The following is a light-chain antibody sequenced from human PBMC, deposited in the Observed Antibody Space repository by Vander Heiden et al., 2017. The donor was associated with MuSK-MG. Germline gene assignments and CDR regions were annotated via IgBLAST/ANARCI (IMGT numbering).Light chain of an antibody. Sequence: SYELTQPPSVSVSPGQTARITCSGDTLSKKSVFWYQQKSGQAPVVVISEDNKRPSGIPERFSGSSSGTMATLTISGAQVQDEADYYCYSTDTSDNHWVFGGGTKLTVL. CDR2: EDN. CDR3: YSTDTSDNHWV. CDR1: TLSKKS. J-gene: IGLJ3*02. V-gene: IGLV3-10*01.